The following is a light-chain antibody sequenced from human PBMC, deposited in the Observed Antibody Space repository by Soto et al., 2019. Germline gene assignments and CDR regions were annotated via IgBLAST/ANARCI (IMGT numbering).Light chain of an antibody. CDR3: LQDYNYPRT. V-gene: IGKV1-6*01. Sequence: AIQMTQSPSSLSASVGDRVTITCRASQGIRNDLGWYQQKPGKAPKLLIYAASSLQSGVPSRFNGSGSGTDFTLTVSSLQPEDFATYYCLQDYNYPRTFGQGTKVEIK. CDR2: AAS. J-gene: IGKJ1*01. CDR1: QGIRND.